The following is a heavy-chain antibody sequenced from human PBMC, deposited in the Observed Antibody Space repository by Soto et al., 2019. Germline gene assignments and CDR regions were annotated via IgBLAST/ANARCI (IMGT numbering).Heavy chain of an antibody. CDR1: GGSISSGNYY. CDR2: IFYSGST. Sequence: QVQLQESGPGLVKPSQTLSLTCTVSGGSISSGNYYWSWIRQHPGKGLEWIGYIFYSGSTYYNPSLKSRVSISVDRSKNQFSLKLSSGTAADTAVYYCARGGSGDIVVVAAIDYWCQGTLVTVSS. V-gene: IGHV4-31*03. J-gene: IGHJ4*02. CDR3: ARGGSGDIVVVAAIDY. D-gene: IGHD2-15*01.